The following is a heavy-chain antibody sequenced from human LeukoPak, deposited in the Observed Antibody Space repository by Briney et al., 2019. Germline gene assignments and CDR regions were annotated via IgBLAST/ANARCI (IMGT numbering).Heavy chain of an antibody. J-gene: IGHJ3*01. V-gene: IGHV4-4*07. CDR2: IYASGST. CDR1: GGSISSYY. Sequence: SETLSLTCTVSGGSISSYYWTWIRQPAGKGLEWIGRIYASGSTNYSPSLKSRVTISVDTSKNQFSLKLSSVTAADTAMYYCSGAFAFWGQGTMVTVSS. CDR3: SGAFAF.